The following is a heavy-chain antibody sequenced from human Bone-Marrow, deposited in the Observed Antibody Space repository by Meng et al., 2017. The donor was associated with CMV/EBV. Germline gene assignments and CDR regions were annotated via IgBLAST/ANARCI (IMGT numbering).Heavy chain of an antibody. Sequence: GESLKISCAASGFTFSSCAMHWVRQSPGKGLEWVAIISYDGSNKNYADSVKGRFTISRDNSKNTLFLQMNSLRAEDTALYYCARGGDAYGGPRGYLDYWGRGTLVTVSS. CDR1: GFTFSSCA. CDR3: ARGGDAYGGPRGYLDY. D-gene: IGHD4-23*01. J-gene: IGHJ4*02. V-gene: IGHV3-30*04. CDR2: ISYDGSNK.